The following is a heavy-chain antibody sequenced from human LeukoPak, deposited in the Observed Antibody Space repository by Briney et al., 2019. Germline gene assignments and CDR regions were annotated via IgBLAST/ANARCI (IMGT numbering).Heavy chain of an antibody. V-gene: IGHV4-39*01. CDR2: IYYSGST. CDR3: ARHRASSRGGSGYSQGGFDY. D-gene: IGHD3-22*01. J-gene: IGHJ4*02. CDR1: GGSISSSDYY. Sequence: PSETLSLTCTVSGGSISSSDYYWGSIRQPPGKGLEWIGSIYYSGSTYYNPSLKSRVTISVDTSKNQFSLNLSSVTAADTAVYYCARHRASSRGGSGYSQGGFDYWGQGTLVTVSS.